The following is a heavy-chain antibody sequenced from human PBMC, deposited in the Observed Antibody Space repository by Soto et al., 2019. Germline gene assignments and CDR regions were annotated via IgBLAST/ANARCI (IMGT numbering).Heavy chain of an antibody. CDR2: TYYRSKWYN. CDR3: ARGVYGGERGGYYYGMDV. Sequence: SQTLSLSGAIAGDSVSSNSAAWNWIRQSPSRGLEWLGRTYYRSKWYNDYAVSVKSRITINPDTSKNQFSLQLNSVTPEDTAVYYCARGVYGGERGGYYYGMDVWGQGTTVTVSS. V-gene: IGHV6-1*01. D-gene: IGHD2-21*01. J-gene: IGHJ6*02. CDR1: GDSVSSNSAA.